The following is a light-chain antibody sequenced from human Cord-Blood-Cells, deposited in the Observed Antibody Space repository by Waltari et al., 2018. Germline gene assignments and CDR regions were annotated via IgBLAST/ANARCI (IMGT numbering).Light chain of an antibody. CDR2: DNN. V-gene: IGLV1-51*01. CDR1: RSNLGHNH. J-gene: IGLJ1*01. Sequence: QSVLTQPPSVSAAAGQQVTLSCSGRRSNLGHNHVSWYQQLPETAPKLLIYDNNKRPSGIPDRFSGSKSGTSATLGITGLQTGDEADYYCGTWDSSLSAYVVGTGTKVTVL. CDR3: GTWDSSLSAYV.